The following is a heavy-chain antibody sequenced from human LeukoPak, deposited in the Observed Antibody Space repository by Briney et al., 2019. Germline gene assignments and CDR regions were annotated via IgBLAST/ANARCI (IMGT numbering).Heavy chain of an antibody. V-gene: IGHV3-30*03. J-gene: IGHJ4*02. Sequence: GGSLRLSCAASGFTFSSFGMSWVRQAPGKGLEWVAVISYDGSNKYYADSVKGRFTISRDNSKNTLYLQMNSLRAEDTAVYYCARTYDFWSGSDYWGQGTLVTVSS. CDR2: ISYDGSNK. CDR1: GFTFSSFG. D-gene: IGHD3-3*01. CDR3: ARTYDFWSGSDY.